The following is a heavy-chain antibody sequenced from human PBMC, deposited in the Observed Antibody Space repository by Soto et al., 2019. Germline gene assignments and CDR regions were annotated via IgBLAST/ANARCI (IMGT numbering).Heavy chain of an antibody. CDR1: GGTFSSYT. CDR3: ARDLKPNGVFDY. D-gene: IGHD2-8*01. J-gene: IGHJ4*02. Sequence: ASVKVSCKASGGTFSSYTISWVRQAPGQGLEWMGRIIPILGIANYAQKFQGRVTITADKSTSTAYMELSSLRSEDTALYYCARDLKPNGVFDYWGQGTLVTVSS. CDR2: IIPILGIA. V-gene: IGHV1-69*04.